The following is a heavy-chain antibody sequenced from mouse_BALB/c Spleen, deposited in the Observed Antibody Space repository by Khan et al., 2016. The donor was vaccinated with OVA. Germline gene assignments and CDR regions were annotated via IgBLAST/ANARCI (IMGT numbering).Heavy chain of an antibody. V-gene: IGHV1S135*01. CDR3: ARGGYGGFAY. D-gene: IGHD2-14*01. CDR1: GYAFTSYN. Sequence: VQLQQSGPELVKPGASVKVSCKASGYAFTSYNIYWVKQSHGKSLEWVGYIVPYHGGTSYNQKFQGKATLTVDKSSTTAYMHRNSRTSEDSAVYYCARGGYGGFAYWGQGTLVTVSA. J-gene: IGHJ3*01. CDR2: IVPYHGGT.